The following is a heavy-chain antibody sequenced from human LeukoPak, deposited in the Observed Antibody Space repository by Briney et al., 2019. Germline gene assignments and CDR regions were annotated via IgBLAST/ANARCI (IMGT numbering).Heavy chain of an antibody. D-gene: IGHD2-2*01. V-gene: IGHV4-34*01. CDR3: ARRRAGYCSSTSCHDYYYYYMDV. Sequence: SETLSLTCAVYGGSFSGYYWSWIRQPPGKGLEWIGEINHSGSTNYNPSLKSRVTISVDTSKNQLSLKLSSVTAADTAVYYCARRRAGYCSSTSCHDYYYYYMDVWGKGTTVTVSS. CDR2: INHSGST. J-gene: IGHJ6*03. CDR1: GGSFSGYY.